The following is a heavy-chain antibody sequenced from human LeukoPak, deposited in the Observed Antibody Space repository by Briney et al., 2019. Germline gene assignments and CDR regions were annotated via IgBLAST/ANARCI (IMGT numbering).Heavy chain of an antibody. V-gene: IGHV3-21*01. Sequence: GGSLRLSCAASGFTFSSYSMNWVRQAPGKGLEWVSSISSSSSYIYYAGSVKGRFTISRDNAKNSLYLQMNSLRAEDTAVYYCARYITMIVVAPDAFDIWGQGTMVTVSS. CDR1: GFTFSSYS. D-gene: IGHD3-22*01. CDR3: ARYITMIVVAPDAFDI. J-gene: IGHJ3*02. CDR2: ISSSSSYI.